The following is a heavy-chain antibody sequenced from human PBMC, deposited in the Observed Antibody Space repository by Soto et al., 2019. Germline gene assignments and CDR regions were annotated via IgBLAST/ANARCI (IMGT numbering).Heavy chain of an antibody. V-gene: IGHV4-59*01. J-gene: IGHJ4*02. CDR1: GGSISSYY. CDR3: ARAWGGHVEDY. CDR2: IYYSGST. Sequence: SETLSLTCTVSGGSISSYYWSLIRQPPGKGLEWIGYIYYSGSTNYNPSLKSRVTISVDTSKNQFSLKLSSVTAADTAVYYCARAWGGHVEDYWGQGTLVTVSS. D-gene: IGHD3-16*01.